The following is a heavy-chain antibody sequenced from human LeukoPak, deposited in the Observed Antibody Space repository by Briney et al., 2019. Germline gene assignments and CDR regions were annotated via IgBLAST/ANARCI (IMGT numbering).Heavy chain of an antibody. V-gene: IGHV4-4*02. Sequence: SETLSLTCAVSGGSISSSNWWSWVRQPPGKGLEWIGQIYHSGSTNYNPSLKSRVAISVDKSKNQFSLQLNSVTPEDTAVYYCARDRTGSSGYYPFDYWGQGTLVTVSS. CDR2: IYHSGST. D-gene: IGHD3-22*01. J-gene: IGHJ4*02. CDR1: GGSISSSNW. CDR3: ARDRTGSSGYYPFDY.